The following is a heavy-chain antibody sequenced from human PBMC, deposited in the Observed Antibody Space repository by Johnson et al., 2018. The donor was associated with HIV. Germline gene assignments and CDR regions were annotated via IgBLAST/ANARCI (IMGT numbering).Heavy chain of an antibody. CDR1: GFTFDDYG. D-gene: IGHD3-9*01. J-gene: IGHJ3*02. CDR2: INWNGGGT. Sequence: VQLVESGGGVVRPGGSIRLSCAASGFTFDDYGMSWVRQGPGKGLEWVSGINWNGGGTGYADSVKGRFTISRDNSKNTLYLQMNSLRAEDTAVYYCALILTERDAFDIWGQGTMVTVSS. CDR3: ALILTERDAFDI. V-gene: IGHV3-20*04.